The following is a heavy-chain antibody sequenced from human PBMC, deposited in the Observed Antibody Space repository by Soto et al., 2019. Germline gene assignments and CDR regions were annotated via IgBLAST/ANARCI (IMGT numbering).Heavy chain of an antibody. CDR1: GFTFSSYA. J-gene: IGHJ6*02. D-gene: IGHD3-10*01. CDR2: ISYDGSNK. V-gene: IGHV3-30-3*01. CDR3: AKEKRGGDPYYGMDV. Sequence: QVQLVESGGGVVQPGRSLRLSCAASGFTFSSYAMHWVRQAPGKGLEWVAVISYDGSNKYYADSVKGRFTISRDNSKNTLYLQMNSLRAEDTAVYYCAKEKRGGDPYYGMDVWGQGTTVTVSS.